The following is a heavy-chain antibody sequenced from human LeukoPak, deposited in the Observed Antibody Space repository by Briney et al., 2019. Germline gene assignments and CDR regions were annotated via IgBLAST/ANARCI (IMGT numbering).Heavy chain of an antibody. J-gene: IGHJ3*02. CDR1: GGSISSYY. D-gene: IGHD5-24*01. CDR2: IYYSGST. Sequence: MASETLSLTCTVSGGSISSYYWSWIRQPPGKGLQWIGYIYYSGSTNYNPSLKSRVTISVDTSKHQFSLKLSSVTAADTAVYYCARGRRDGYKDDAFDIWGQGTMVTVSS. V-gene: IGHV4-59*01. CDR3: ARGRRDGYKDDAFDI.